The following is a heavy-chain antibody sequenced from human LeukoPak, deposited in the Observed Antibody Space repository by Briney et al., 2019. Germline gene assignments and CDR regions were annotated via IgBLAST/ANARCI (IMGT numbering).Heavy chain of an antibody. CDR3: ARDPYSMVRGVIIYYMDV. D-gene: IGHD3-10*01. Sequence: GGSLRLSCAASGFTFSSYWMSWVRQAPGKGLEWVANIKQDGSEKYYVDSVKGRFTISRDNAKNSLYLQMNSLRAEDTAVYYCARDPYSMVRGVIIYYMDVWGKGTTVTVSS. CDR1: GFTFSSYW. J-gene: IGHJ6*03. CDR2: IKQDGSEK. V-gene: IGHV3-7*01.